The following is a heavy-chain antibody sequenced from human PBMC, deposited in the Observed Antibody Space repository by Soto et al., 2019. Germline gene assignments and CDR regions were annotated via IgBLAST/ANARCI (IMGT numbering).Heavy chain of an antibody. CDR2: ISYDGSNK. CDR3: AITYYDFWSGYSHSIYYGMDV. J-gene: IGHJ6*02. V-gene: IGHV3-30*03. D-gene: IGHD3-3*01. Sequence: GGSLRLSCAASGFTFSSYGIHWGRQAPGKGLEWVAVISYDGSNKYYADSVKGRFTISRDNSKNTLYLQMNSLRAEDTAVYYCAITYYDFWSGYSHSIYYGMDVWGQGTTVTVSS. CDR1: GFTFSSYG.